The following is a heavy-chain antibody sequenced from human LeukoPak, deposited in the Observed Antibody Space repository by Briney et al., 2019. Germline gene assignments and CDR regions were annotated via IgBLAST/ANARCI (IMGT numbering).Heavy chain of an antibody. Sequence: ASVKVSCKVSVYTLTELSMHWVRQAPGKGHEWMGGFDLEDGETIYAQKFQGRVTMTEDTSTDTAYMELSSLRSEDTAVYYCATADLRYFEFWGQGTLVTVSS. CDR3: ATADLRYFEF. CDR2: FDLEDGET. J-gene: IGHJ4*02. V-gene: IGHV1-24*01. D-gene: IGHD3-9*01. CDR1: VYTLTELS.